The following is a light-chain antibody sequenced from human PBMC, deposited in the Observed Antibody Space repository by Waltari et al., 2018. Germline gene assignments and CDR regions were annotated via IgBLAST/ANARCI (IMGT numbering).Light chain of an antibody. CDR1: TSNTADNS. J-gene: IGLJ3*02. Sequence: QSVLTQPPSVSAAPGQKVTISCPGRTSNTADNSVSWYQQVPGTAPKLLIYDNNLPPSGIPDRFSGSKSGTSATLGITGLQTGDEADYYCGTWDSSLSAGVFGGGTKVTV. V-gene: IGLV1-51*01. CDR3: GTWDSSLSAGV. CDR2: DNN.